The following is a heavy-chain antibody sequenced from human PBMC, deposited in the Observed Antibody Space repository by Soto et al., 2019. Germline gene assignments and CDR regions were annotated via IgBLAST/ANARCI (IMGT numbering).Heavy chain of an antibody. J-gene: IGHJ4*02. CDR2: TRHDGSNT. V-gene: IGHV3-33*01. CDR3: ARDGVGATTYFGYFDY. Sequence: QVQLVESGGGVVQPGRSLRLSCAASGFNFRGYGMHWVRQAPGKGLEWVAITRHDGSNTYYADSVRGRFTISRDNSKNTLYLQMNSLRVVDTAAYYCARDGVGATTYFGYFDYWGQGTPITVSS. D-gene: IGHD1-26*01. CDR1: GFNFRGYG.